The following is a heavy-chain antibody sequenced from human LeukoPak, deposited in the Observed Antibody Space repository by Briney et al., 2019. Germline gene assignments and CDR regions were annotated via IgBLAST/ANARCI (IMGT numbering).Heavy chain of an antibody. D-gene: IGHD3-10*01. J-gene: IGHJ5*02. Sequence: PSETLSLTCTVSGGSISSYYWSWIRQPPGKGLEWTGYIYYSGSTNYNPSLKSRVTISVDTSKNQFSLKLTSVTAADTAVYYCARRLPGFLVRGVLNGNWFDPWGQGTLVTVSS. V-gene: IGHV4-59*12. CDR2: IYYSGST. CDR3: ARRLPGFLVRGVLNGNWFDP. CDR1: GGSISSYY.